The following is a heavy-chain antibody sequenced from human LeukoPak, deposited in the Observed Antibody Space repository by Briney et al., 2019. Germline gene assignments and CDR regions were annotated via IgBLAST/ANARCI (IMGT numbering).Heavy chain of an antibody. CDR3: ARDSGYYDSSGYPDY. D-gene: IGHD3-22*01. V-gene: IGHV1-2*02. CDR1: GYTFTGYY. CDR2: INPNSGGT. J-gene: IGHJ4*02. Sequence: ASVKVSCKASGYTFTGYYMHWVRQAPGQGLEWMGWINPNSGGTNYAQKFQGRVTMTRDTSNSTAYMELSRLRSDDTAVYYCARDSGYYDSSGYPDYWGQGTLVTVSS.